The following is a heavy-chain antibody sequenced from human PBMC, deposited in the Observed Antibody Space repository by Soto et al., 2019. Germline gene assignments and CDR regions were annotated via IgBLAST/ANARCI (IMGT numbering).Heavy chain of an antibody. V-gene: IGHV3-30-3*01. J-gene: IGHJ3*01. D-gene: IGHD2-15*01. CDR2: MSYDGGSQ. Sequence: QVQLVESGGGVVQPGRSLRLSCAASGFTFGRYVIHWVRQAPGKGLEWVAAMSYDGGSQYYTDSVKGRFTISRDNSKNTLYLQMSSLRPEDTATYYCARVLVEVTINSAFDFWGQGTIVTVSS. CDR3: ARVLVEVTINSAFDF. CDR1: GFTFGRYV.